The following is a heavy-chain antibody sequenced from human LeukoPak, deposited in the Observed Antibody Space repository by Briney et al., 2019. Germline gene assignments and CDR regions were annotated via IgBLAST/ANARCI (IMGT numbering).Heavy chain of an antibody. J-gene: IGHJ4*02. CDR3: ARASLASANYYTAQPLFDY. V-gene: IGHV4-4*09. CDR1: GYSITTYY. D-gene: IGHD3-10*01. Sequence: TASETLSLTCTVSGYSITTYYWSWIRQPPGKGLQWIGYIYNNGNTKYNPSLKSRVTVSGDSSKNQFSLELTSVTAADTAIYYCARASLASANYYTAQPLFDYWGQGTLVTVSS. CDR2: IYNNGNT.